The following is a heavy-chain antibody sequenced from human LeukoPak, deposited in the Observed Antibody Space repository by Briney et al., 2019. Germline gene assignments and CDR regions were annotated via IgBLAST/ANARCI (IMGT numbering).Heavy chain of an antibody. CDR2: IYYSGST. J-gene: IGHJ3*02. V-gene: IGHV4-59*01. D-gene: IGHD4-11*01. CDR3: TGLQGSADAFDI. Sequence: SETLSLTCTVSGGSISSYYWSWIRHPPANTLEWIGYIYYSGSTNYNPSLNSRVTISVDTSKNQFSLKLSSVTAADTAVYYCTGLQGSADAFDIWGQGTMVTVSS. CDR1: GGSISSYY.